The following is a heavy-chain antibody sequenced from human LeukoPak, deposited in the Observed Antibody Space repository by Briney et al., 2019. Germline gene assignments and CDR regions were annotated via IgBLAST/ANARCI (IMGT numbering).Heavy chain of an antibody. J-gene: IGHJ4*02. Sequence: GESLKISCKGSGYSFTSYWIGWVRQMPGKGLEWMGIIYPGDSDTRYSPSFQGQVTISADKSISTAYLQWSSLKASDTAMYYCARYNYYGSGSYYKYPPYYFDYWGQGTLVTVSS. CDR2: IYPGDSDT. CDR1: GYSFTSYW. V-gene: IGHV5-51*01. CDR3: ARYNYYGSGSYYKYPPYYFDY. D-gene: IGHD3-10*01.